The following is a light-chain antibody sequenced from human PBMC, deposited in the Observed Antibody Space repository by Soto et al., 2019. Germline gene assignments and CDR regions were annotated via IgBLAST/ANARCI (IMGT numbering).Light chain of an antibody. CDR2: EAS. CDR3: CSYAGSNTHV. V-gene: IGLV2-23*01. CDR1: SRDVGSYNL. Sequence: QSVMTQHTSVSGSPGQSITISCTGTSRDVGSYNLVSWYQQHPGKAPKLMIYEASKRPSGVSNRLSGSKSGNTASLTISGLQAEDEADYYCCSYAGSNTHVFGTGTKVTVL. J-gene: IGLJ1*01.